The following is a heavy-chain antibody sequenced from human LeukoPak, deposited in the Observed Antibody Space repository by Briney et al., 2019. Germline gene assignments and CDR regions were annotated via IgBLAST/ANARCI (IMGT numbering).Heavy chain of an antibody. CDR3: VRLGDSSGYYDY. V-gene: IGHV3-7*01. Sequence: PGGSLRLSCAASGFTFSPYWMSWVRQAPGKGLEWVASLKPDGSGKYYVDSVKGRFTISRDNAKNALYLQLNSLRAEDTAVYFCVRLGDSSGYYDYWGQGTLVTVSS. CDR1: GFTFSPYW. D-gene: IGHD3-22*01. J-gene: IGHJ4*02. CDR2: LKPDGSGK.